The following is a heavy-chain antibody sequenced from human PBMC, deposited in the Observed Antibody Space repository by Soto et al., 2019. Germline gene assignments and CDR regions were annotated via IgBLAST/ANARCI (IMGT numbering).Heavy chain of an antibody. J-gene: IGHJ3*02. CDR3: VRDYDYDTSRNDAFDI. V-gene: IGHV4-31*03. D-gene: IGHD3-22*01. Sequence: QVQLQESGPGLVKPSQTLSLTCTVSGGSISSGDYYWSWIHHHPGKGLEWIGYIYSSGSTYYNPSLRSRVTISADTSKNQFSPRLSSVTAADTAVYYCVRDYDYDTSRNDAFDIWGQGTMVTVSS. CDR2: IYSSGST. CDR1: GGSISSGDYY.